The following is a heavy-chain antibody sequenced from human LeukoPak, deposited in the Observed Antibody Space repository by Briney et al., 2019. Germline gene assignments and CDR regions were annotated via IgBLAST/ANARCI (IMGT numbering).Heavy chain of an antibody. V-gene: IGHV3-30*14. CDR2: ISYDGSNK. D-gene: IGHD3-10*01. CDR1: GFNFSGYA. Sequence: GGSLRLSCAASGFNFSGYAMHWVRKAPGKGLEWVAVISYDGSNKYYADSVKGRFTISRDSSENTLYLQMNSLRAEDTAVYFCARVGYYSSGPFSYFDYWGQGTLVTVSS. CDR3: ARVGYYSSGPFSYFDY. J-gene: IGHJ4*02.